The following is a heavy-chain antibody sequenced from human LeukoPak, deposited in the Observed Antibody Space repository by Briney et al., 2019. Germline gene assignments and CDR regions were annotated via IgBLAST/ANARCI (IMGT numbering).Heavy chain of an antibody. CDR2: IYYSGST. CDR1: GGSISSSSYY. D-gene: IGHD2-2*01. Sequence: PSETLSLTCTVSGGSISSSSYYWGWIRQPPGKGLEWIGSIYYSGSTYYNPSLKSRVTISVDTSKNQFSLKLSSVTAADTAVYYCARIVVVPAAVNYYYYMDVWGKGTTVTVSS. J-gene: IGHJ6*03. V-gene: IGHV4-39*01. CDR3: ARIVVVPAAVNYYYYMDV.